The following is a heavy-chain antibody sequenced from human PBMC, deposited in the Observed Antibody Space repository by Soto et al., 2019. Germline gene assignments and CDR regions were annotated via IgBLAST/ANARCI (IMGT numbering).Heavy chain of an antibody. V-gene: IGHV3-53*01. CDR3: ARARGYSYGFLY. J-gene: IGHJ4*02. D-gene: IGHD5-18*01. CDR1: GFTVSNNY. Sequence: GGSLRLSCAASGFTVSNNYMSWVRQAPGKGLEWVSVIYSDGSTHYADSVKGRFTISRDNSKNTLYLQMNSLRDEDTALYYCARARGYSYGFLYWGQGTLVTVSS. CDR2: IYSDGST.